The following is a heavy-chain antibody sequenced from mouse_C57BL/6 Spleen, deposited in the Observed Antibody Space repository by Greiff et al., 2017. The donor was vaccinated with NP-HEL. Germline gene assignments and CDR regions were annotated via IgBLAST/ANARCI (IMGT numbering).Heavy chain of an antibody. CDR1: GYTFTSYW. Sequence: QVQLQQPGAELVMPGASVKLSCKASGYTFTSYWMHWVKQRPGQGLEWIGEIDPSDSYTNYNQKFKGKSTLTVDKSSSTAYMQLSSLTSEDSAVYYCARVYYDGSSPAWFAYWGQGTLVTVSA. CDR2: IDPSDSYT. J-gene: IGHJ3*01. CDR3: ARVYYDGSSPAWFAY. D-gene: IGHD1-1*01. V-gene: IGHV1-69*01.